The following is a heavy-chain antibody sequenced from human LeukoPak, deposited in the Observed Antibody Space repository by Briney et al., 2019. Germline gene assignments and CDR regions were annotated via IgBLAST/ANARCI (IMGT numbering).Heavy chain of an antibody. D-gene: IGHD3-22*01. Sequence: PGGSLRLSCAASGFTFRNAWLTWVRQAPGKGLEWVGRTKSKTEGGTTDCAAPVKGRFTISRDDSKDMLYLQMNSLKTEDTAVYYCTTGYYYDTSGPGYYWGQGTLVTVSS. CDR3: TTGYYYDTSGPGYY. J-gene: IGHJ4*02. CDR2: TKSKTEGGTT. CDR1: GFTFRNAW. V-gene: IGHV3-15*01.